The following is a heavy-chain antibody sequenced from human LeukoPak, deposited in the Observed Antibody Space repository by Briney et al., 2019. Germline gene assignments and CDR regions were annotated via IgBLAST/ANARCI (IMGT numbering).Heavy chain of an antibody. V-gene: IGHV1-3*01. Sequence: ASVKVSCKASGCTFTSYAMHWVRQAPGQRLEWMGWINAGNGNTKYSQKFQGRVTITRDTSASTAYMELSSLRSEDTAVYYCAREGGSSGYYSHGPYFDYWGQGTLVTVSS. CDR3: AREGGSSGYYSHGPYFDY. CDR2: INAGNGNT. CDR1: GCTFTSYA. J-gene: IGHJ4*02. D-gene: IGHD3-22*01.